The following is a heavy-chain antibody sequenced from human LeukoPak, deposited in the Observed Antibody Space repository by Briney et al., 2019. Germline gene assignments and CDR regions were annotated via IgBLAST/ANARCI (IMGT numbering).Heavy chain of an antibody. J-gene: IGHJ6*03. CDR3: ARDRGAVATTGSGYYYYYYMDV. D-gene: IGHD5-12*01. V-gene: IGHV4-39*07. CDR2: IYYSGNT. CDR1: GGSISNYY. Sequence: SETLSLTCTVSGGSISNYYWGWIRQAPGKGLEWIGSIYYSGNTYYNSSLKSRVTISLDTSKNQFSLKLSSVTAADTAVYYCARDRGAVATTGSGYYYYYYMDVWGKGTTVTISS.